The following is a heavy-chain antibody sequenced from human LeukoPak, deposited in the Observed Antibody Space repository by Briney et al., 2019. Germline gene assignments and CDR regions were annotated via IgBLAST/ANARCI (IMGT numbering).Heavy chain of an antibody. CDR2: INAYNGST. Sequence: ASVKVSCKASGYTFTSYGISWVRQAPGQGLEWMGWINAYNGSTNYAQKLQGRVTMTTDTATSTAYMELRRLRSDDTTVYYCARWGRDGYPDYWGQGTLVTVSS. J-gene: IGHJ4*02. CDR3: ARWGRDGYPDY. V-gene: IGHV1-18*01. D-gene: IGHD5-24*01. CDR1: GYTFTSYG.